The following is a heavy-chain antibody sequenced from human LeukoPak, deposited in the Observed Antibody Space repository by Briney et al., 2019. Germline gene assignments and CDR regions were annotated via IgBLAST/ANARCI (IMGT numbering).Heavy chain of an antibody. D-gene: IGHD2-2*02. Sequence: PSETLSLTCTVSGGSISSSSYYWGWIRQPPGKGLEWIGSIYYSGSTYYNPSLKSRVTISVDTSKNQFSLKLSSVTAADTAVYHCARHPNTLNWFDPWGQGTLVTVSS. CDR1: GGSISSSSYY. CDR2: IYYSGST. CDR3: ARHPNTLNWFDP. J-gene: IGHJ5*02. V-gene: IGHV4-39*01.